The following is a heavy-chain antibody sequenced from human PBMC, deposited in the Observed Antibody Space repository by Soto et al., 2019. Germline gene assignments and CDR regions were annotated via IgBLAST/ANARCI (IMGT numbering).Heavy chain of an antibody. J-gene: IGHJ6*02. Sequence: ASVKVSCKASGGTFSSYAISWVRQAPGQGLEWMGGIIPIFGTANYAQKFQGRVTITADESTSTAYMELSSLRSEDTAVYYCARAPMTTVTTTDYYYYGMDVWGQGTTVTVSS. CDR3: ARAPMTTVTTTDYYYYGMDV. CDR2: IIPIFGTA. V-gene: IGHV1-69*13. CDR1: GGTFSSYA. D-gene: IGHD4-4*01.